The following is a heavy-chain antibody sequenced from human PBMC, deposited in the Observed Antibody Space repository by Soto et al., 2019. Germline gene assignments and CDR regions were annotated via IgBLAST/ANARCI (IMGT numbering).Heavy chain of an antibody. D-gene: IGHD3-22*01. CDR1: GFTFSSYA. V-gene: IGHV3-30-3*01. Sequence: QVQLVESGGGVDQPGRSLRLSCAASGFTFSSYAMHWVRQAPGKGLEWVAVISYDGSNKYYADSVKGRFTISRDNSKNTLYLQMNSLRAEDTAVYYCARVAVDYYDSRRGTGFDYWGQGTLVTVSS. CDR2: ISYDGSNK. J-gene: IGHJ4*02. CDR3: ARVAVDYYDSRRGTGFDY.